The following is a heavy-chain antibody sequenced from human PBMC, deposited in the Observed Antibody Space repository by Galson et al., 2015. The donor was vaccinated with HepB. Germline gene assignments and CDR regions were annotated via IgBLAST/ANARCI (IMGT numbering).Heavy chain of an antibody. J-gene: IGHJ5*02. Sequence: SVKVSCKASGYTFTGYYMHWVRQAPGQGLEWMGWMSPNSAGTNYAQNFQGRVNMTSDTSINTAYMELSSLRSDDTAIYYCARGSKNSRSWFDPWGQGTLVTVSS. CDR2: MSPNSAGT. V-gene: IGHV1-2*02. CDR3: ARGSKNSRSWFDP. D-gene: IGHD4-11*01. CDR1: GYTFTGYY.